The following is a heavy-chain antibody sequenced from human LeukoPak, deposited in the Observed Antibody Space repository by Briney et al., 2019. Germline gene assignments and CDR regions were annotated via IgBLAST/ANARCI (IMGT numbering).Heavy chain of an antibody. D-gene: IGHD5-18*01. J-gene: IGHJ4*02. CDR2: IRYDGSNK. V-gene: IGHV3-30*02. Sequence: GGSLRLSCAASGFTFSSYGMHWVRQAPGKGLEWVAFIRYDGSNKYYADSVKGRFTISRDNSKNTLYLQMNSLRAEDTAVYYCAKQWIQLWTLTDYWGQGTLVTVSS. CDR1: GFTFSSYG. CDR3: AKQWIQLWTLTDY.